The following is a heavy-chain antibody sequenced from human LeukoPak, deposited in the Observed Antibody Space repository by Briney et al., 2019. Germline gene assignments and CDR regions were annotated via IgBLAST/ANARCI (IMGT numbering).Heavy chain of an antibody. J-gene: IGHJ5*02. V-gene: IGHV4-39*07. CDR3: ARDLT. CDR1: GGSISSRSYS. CDR2: MYYTGNT. Sequence: SETLSLTCTVSGGSISSRSYSWGWIRQPPGKGLEWIGSMYYTGNTDYNPSLKSRVTISVGTSKNQFSLKLSSVTAADTAVYYCARDLTWGQGTLVTVSS.